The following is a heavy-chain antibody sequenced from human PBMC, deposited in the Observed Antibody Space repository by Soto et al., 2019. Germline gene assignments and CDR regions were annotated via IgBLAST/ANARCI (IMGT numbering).Heavy chain of an antibody. D-gene: IGHD2-21*01. CDR3: SRDSSQAYVY. V-gene: IGHV1-46*01. CDR2: INPSGGST. CDR1: GYNFTSSY. J-gene: IGHJ4*02. Sequence: SVKVSCKASGYNFTSSYMHWVRQAPGQGLEWMGIINPSGGSTSYAQKSQGRVTMTRDTSTSTVYMELSSLRSEDTAVYYCSRDSSQAYVYWGQGTLVTVYS.